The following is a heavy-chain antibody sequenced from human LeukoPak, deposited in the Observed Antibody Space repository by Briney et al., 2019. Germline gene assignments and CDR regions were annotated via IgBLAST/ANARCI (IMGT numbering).Heavy chain of an antibody. D-gene: IGHD2-2*01. CDR1: GFTFSSYS. J-gene: IGHJ4*02. V-gene: IGHV3-48*02. CDR3: MRNLIGGPAALIDF. Sequence: GRSLRLSCAASGFTFSSYSMNWVRQAPGKGLEWISYIGSSGRTIHYADSVEGRFTISRDNAKNSLYLQMNSLRDEDTAVYYCMRNLIGGPAALIDFWGQGTLVSVSS. CDR2: IGSSGRTI.